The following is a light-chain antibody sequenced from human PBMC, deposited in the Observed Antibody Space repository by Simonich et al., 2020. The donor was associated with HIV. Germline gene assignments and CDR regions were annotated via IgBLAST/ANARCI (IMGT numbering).Light chain of an antibody. CDR3: AAWDDSLNGPV. CDR1: SSNIGAGYD. CDR2: RNS. J-gene: IGLJ3*02. V-gene: IGLV1-40*01. Sequence: QSVLTQPPSVSGAPGQRVTMSCTGSSSNIGAGYDVQWYQQLPGTAPKLLSYRNSDRPSGVPDRFSGSKSGTSASLAITGLQAEDEADYYCAAWDDSLNGPVFGGGTKLTVL.